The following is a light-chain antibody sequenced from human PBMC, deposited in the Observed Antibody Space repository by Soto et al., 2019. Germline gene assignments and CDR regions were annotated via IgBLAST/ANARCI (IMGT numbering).Light chain of an antibody. CDR2: GAS. Sequence: EIVLTQSPGTLSLSPGERATLSCRASQSVSCSYLAWYQQKPGQAPRLLMSGASKRATGIPDRFTGSGSGTDFTLTISRLWPEDFAVYYCQQYGSSPYTFGQGTRLEIK. CDR3: QQYGSSPYT. CDR1: QSVSCSY. V-gene: IGKV3-20*01. J-gene: IGKJ5*01.